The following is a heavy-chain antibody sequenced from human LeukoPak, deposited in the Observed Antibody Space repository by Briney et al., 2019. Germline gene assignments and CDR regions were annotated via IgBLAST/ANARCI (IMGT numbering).Heavy chain of an antibody. D-gene: IGHD1-26*01. J-gene: IGHJ4*02. V-gene: IGHV4-34*01. CDR1: GGSFSGYY. Sequence: SETLSLTCAVYGGSFSGYYWSWIRQPPGKGLEWIGEINHSGSTNYNPSLKSRVTISVDTSKNQFSLKLSSVTAADTAVCYCARGLWYGGAQSDYWGQGTLVTVSS. CDR3: ARGLWYGGAQSDY. CDR2: INHSGST.